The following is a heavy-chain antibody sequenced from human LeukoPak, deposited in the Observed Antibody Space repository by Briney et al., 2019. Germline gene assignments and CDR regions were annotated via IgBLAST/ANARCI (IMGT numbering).Heavy chain of an antibody. Sequence: GGSLRLSCVASGFTFSNSGMHWVRQAPGKGLEWVAFIRSDGSNNFYGESVKGRFTISRDNSKNTLFLQMNSLRAEDTAVYYCAKDNPIEEVPGLGPGQWGQGTLVTVSS. CDR1: GFTFSNSG. D-gene: IGHD1-14*01. V-gene: IGHV3-30*02. CDR2: IRSDGSNN. CDR3: AKDNPIEEVPGLGPGQ. J-gene: IGHJ4*02.